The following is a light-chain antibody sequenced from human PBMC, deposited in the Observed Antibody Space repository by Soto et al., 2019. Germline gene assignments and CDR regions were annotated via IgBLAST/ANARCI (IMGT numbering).Light chain of an antibody. CDR1: QSVSSSY. J-gene: IGKJ1*01. CDR2: GAS. Sequence: EIVFTQSPGTLSLSPGERATLSCRASQSVSSSYLAWYQQKPGQAPRLLIYGASSRATGIPDRFSGSESGTDFTLTISKLEHEDFAVYYWQQRGTFCQGTKVDIK. V-gene: IGKV3-20*01. CDR3: QQRGT.